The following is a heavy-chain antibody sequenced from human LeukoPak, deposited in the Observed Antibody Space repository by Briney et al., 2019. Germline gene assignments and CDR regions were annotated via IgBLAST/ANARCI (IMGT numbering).Heavy chain of an antibody. CDR3: ARVAMGAGYMDV. V-gene: IGHV1-46*01. CDR1: GYTFISYY. D-gene: IGHD1-26*01. Sequence: WAPVKVSCKASGYTFISYYMHWVRQAPGQGLEWMGIINPSGGSTNYAQKFQGRVTMTRDMSTSTVYMELSSLRSEDTAVYYCARVAMGAGYMDVWGKGTTVTVSS. J-gene: IGHJ6*04. CDR2: INPSGGST.